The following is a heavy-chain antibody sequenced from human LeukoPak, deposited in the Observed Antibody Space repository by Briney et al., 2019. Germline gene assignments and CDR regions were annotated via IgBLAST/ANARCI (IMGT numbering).Heavy chain of an antibody. CDR1: GFTFTSYA. Sequence: GGSLRLSCVASGFTFTSYAMSWVRQAPGKGLEWVSAISGSGGSTYYQDSVKGRFTISRDNSKNTLDLQMNSLRAEDTAVYYCAEEELAAAGRYLDSWGQGTLVTVSP. J-gene: IGHJ4*02. V-gene: IGHV3-23*01. CDR3: AEEELAAAGRYLDS. D-gene: IGHD6-13*01. CDR2: ISGSGGST.